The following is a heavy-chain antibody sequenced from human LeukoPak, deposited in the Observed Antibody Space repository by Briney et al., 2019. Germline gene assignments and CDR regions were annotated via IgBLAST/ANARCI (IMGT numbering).Heavy chain of an antibody. CDR3: ARGYRRPDY. Sequence: GGSLRLSCAASGFTFSTYTMNWVRQAPGKGLEWVSSISSSSNNINYADSVKGRFTISRDNAMNSVHLQMNSLRVEDTAVYYCARGYRRPDYWGQGTLITVSS. J-gene: IGHJ4*02. CDR1: GFTFSTYT. D-gene: IGHD1-1*01. CDR2: ISSSSNNI. V-gene: IGHV3-21*01.